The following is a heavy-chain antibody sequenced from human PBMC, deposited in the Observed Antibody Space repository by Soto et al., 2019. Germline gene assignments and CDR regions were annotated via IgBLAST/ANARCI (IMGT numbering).Heavy chain of an antibody. CDR1: GYTFTSYG. V-gene: IGHV1-18*01. D-gene: IGHD2-2*01. CDR3: ARDQFVVVPAATGWFDP. Sequence: ASVKVSCTASGYTFTSYGISWVRQAPGQGLEWMGWISAYNGNTNYAQKLQGRVTMTTDTSTSTAYMEQRSLRSDDTAVYYCARDQFVVVPAATGWFDPWGQGTLVTVSS. J-gene: IGHJ5*02. CDR2: ISAYNGNT.